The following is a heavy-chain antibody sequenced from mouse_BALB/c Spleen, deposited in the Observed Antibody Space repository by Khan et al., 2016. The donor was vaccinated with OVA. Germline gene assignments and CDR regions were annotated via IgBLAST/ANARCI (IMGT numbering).Heavy chain of an antibody. J-gene: IGHJ4*01. Sequence: DLVKPGASVKLSCKASGYTFTSYWINWIKQRPGQGLEWIGRIAPGSGSNYYNEMFKGKATLTVDTSSTTAYIQVRSLSSEDSAVYFCGRSTYSGSGLYAMDYWGQGTSVTVSS. CDR2: IAPGSGSN. V-gene: IGHV1S41*01. D-gene: IGHD1-1*01. CDR3: GRSTYSGSGLYAMDY. CDR1: GYTFTSYW.